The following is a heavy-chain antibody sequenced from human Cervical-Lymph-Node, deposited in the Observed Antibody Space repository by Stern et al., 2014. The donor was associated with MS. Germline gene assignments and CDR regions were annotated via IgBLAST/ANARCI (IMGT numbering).Heavy chain of an antibody. D-gene: IGHD2-2*01. J-gene: IGHJ4*02. Sequence: VQLVESGGGVVQPGKSLRLSCTASGLPFSSYAMHWVRQTPGKGLDWVAGTSVDGCRSYYLNAVDGRFTITRDNSQNTVYLQMNGLRAEDTAVYYCATHSGQVVPAAMAFEYWGQGTLVTVAS. V-gene: IGHV3-30*03. CDR2: TSVDGCRS. CDR3: ATHSGQVVPAAMAFEY. CDR1: GLPFSSYA.